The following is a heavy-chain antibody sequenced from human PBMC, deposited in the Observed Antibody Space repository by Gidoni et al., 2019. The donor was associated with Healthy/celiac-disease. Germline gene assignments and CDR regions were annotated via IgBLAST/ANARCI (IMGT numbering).Heavy chain of an antibody. CDR3: AKNDDSSGYYHDYYYYYGMDV. D-gene: IGHD3-22*01. V-gene: IGHV3-23*01. J-gene: IGHJ6*02. CDR1: GLLFSSPA. Sequence: EVQLLESGGGWVQPGGSLRLSCAAPGLLFSSPALLCVRQAPGQGLEWVSAISGSGGSTYYADSVKGRFTISRDNSKNTLYLQMNSLRAEDTAVYYCAKNDDSSGYYHDYYYYYGMDVWGQGTTVTVSS. CDR2: ISGSGGST.